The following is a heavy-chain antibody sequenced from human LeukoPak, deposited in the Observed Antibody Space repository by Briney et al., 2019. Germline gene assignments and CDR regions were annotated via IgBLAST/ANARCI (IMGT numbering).Heavy chain of an antibody. CDR2: INHSGST. CDR1: GGSFSGYY. CDR3: ARSRPARLFYYYYYMDV. Sequence: SETLSLTCAVYGGSFSGYYWSWIRQPPGKGLEWIGEINHSGSTNYNPSLKSRVTISVDTSKNQFSLKLSSVTAADTAVYYCARSRPARLFYYYYYMDVWGKGPRSPSP. J-gene: IGHJ6*03. V-gene: IGHV4-34*01. D-gene: IGHD3-16*01.